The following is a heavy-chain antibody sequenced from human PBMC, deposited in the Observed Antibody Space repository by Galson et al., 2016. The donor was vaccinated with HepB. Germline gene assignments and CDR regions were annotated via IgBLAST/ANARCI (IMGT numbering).Heavy chain of an antibody. CDR3: AKDGWFVGAAGGF. D-gene: IGHD2-15*01. J-gene: IGHJ4*02. Sequence: SLRLSCAASGFTFSSYGMHWVRQAPGKGLEWLAVIWYDATNKYYADSVKGRFTVSRDNPKNTLYLRMNSLRAEDTAGYYCAKDGWFVGAAGGFWGQGTLVTVSS. CDR2: IWYDATNK. CDR1: GFTFSSYG. V-gene: IGHV3-33*06.